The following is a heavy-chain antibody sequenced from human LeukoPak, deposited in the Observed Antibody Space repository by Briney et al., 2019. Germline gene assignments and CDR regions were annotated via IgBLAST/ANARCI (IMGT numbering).Heavy chain of an antibody. D-gene: IGHD1-26*01. Sequence: PGGSLRLSCAASGFTFSSYWMSCVRQAPGKGLERVANIKQDGSEKYYVDSVKGRFTISRDNAKNSLYLQMNSLRAEDTAVYYCARDWSGSYYYFDYWGQGTLVTVSS. CDR2: IKQDGSEK. CDR1: GFTFSSYW. J-gene: IGHJ4*02. V-gene: IGHV3-7*04. CDR3: ARDWSGSYYYFDY.